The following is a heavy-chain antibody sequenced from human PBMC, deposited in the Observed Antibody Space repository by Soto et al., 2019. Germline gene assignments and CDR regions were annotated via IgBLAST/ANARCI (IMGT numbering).Heavy chain of an antibody. Sequence: QVQLVESGGGVVQPGRSLRLSCAASGFTFSSYGMHWVRQAPGKGLEWVAVISYDGSNKYYADSVKGRFTISRDNSKNTLYLQMNSLRAEDTAVYYGAKGGVRGATFGYWGQGTLVTVSS. CDR1: GFTFSSYG. D-gene: IGHD3-10*01. V-gene: IGHV3-30*18. J-gene: IGHJ4*02. CDR3: AKGGVRGATFGY. CDR2: ISYDGSNK.